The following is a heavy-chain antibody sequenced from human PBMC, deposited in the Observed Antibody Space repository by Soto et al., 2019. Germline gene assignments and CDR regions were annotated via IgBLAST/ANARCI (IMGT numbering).Heavy chain of an antibody. Sequence: PSETLSLTCAVYGGSFTNLFWSWIRQPPGKGPEWIGEIGQSGGTNYNPSLKSRVTISLDTSENQFSLRLSSVTAADTAVYYCASASGAAWEAAFYWGQGILVTVSS. CDR1: GGSFTNLF. D-gene: IGHD1-26*01. J-gene: IGHJ4*02. CDR3: ASASGAAWEAAFY. CDR2: IGQSGGT. V-gene: IGHV4-34*01.